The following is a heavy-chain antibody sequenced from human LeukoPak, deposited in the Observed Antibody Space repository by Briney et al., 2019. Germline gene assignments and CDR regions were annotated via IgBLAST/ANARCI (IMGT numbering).Heavy chain of an antibody. J-gene: IGHJ4*02. CDR2: ISYDGSNK. D-gene: IGHD6-19*01. CDR3: ATVAGTQTIDY. CDR1: GFTFSNYG. V-gene: IGHV3-30*19. Sequence: PGGSLRLSCAASGFTFSNYGMHWVRQAPGKGLEWVAVISYDGSNKYYADSVKGRFTISRDNSKNTLYLQMNSLRAEDTAVYYCATVAGTQTIDYWGQGTLVTVSS.